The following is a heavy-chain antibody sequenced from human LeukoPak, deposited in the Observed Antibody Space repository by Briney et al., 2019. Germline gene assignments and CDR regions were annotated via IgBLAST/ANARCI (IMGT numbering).Heavy chain of an antibody. V-gene: IGHV4-39*01. J-gene: IGHJ4*02. CDR1: GGSISSSYYY. D-gene: IGHD6-13*01. CDR2: IYYSGST. CDR3: ARSYSNSWYSFDY. Sequence: PSETLPLTCTVSGGSISSSYYYWGWIRQPPGKGLEWIESIYYSGSTYYNPSLKSRVTISVDASKNQFSLKLNSVTAADTAVYYCARSYSNSWYSFDYWGQGTLVTVSS.